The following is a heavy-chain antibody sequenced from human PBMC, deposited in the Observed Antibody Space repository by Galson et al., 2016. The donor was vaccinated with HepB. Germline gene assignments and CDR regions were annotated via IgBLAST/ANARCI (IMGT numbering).Heavy chain of an antibody. V-gene: IGHV1-3*01. CDR2: IDAGKGNT. D-gene: IGHD5-24*01. Sequence: SVKVSCKASGYTFTAYTIHWVRQAPGQRLEWMGWIDAGKGNTQYSHRFQGRITISRDTSATTVYLDLSRLTSEDTAVYYCVRHPQFWGQGTLLTVSS. J-gene: IGHJ1*01. CDR3: VRHPQF. CDR1: GYTFTAYT.